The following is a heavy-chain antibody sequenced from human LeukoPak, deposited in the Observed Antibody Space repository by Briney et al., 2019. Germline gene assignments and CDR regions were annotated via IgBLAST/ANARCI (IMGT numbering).Heavy chain of an antibody. CDR1: GFTFSSYA. V-gene: IGHV3-30*04. Sequence: GRSLRLSCAASGFTFSSYAMHWVRQAPGKGLEWVAVISYDGSNKYYADSVKGRFTISRDNSKNTLYLQMNSLRAEDTAVYHCASDLSYYYDSSGYPKEDYWGQGTLVTVSS. CDR3: ASDLSYYYDSSGYPKEDY. CDR2: ISYDGSNK. J-gene: IGHJ4*02. D-gene: IGHD3-22*01.